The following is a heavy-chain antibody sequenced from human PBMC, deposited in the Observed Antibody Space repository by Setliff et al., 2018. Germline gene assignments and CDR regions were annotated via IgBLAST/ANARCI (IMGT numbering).Heavy chain of an antibody. J-gene: IGHJ4*02. D-gene: IGHD2-2*01. Sequence: ASVKVSCKASGYTFIDYGVSWVRQAPGQGLEWVGWISPYTGKTYLAPKFQDRVTLTADTSTTTAYLQLTNLRSDDTAIYFCSRLVRFCTRTSCQRLSGDDYWGQGALVTVSS. CDR3: SRLVRFCTRTSCQRLSGDDY. V-gene: IGHV1-18*01. CDR1: GYTFIDYG. CDR2: ISPYTGKT.